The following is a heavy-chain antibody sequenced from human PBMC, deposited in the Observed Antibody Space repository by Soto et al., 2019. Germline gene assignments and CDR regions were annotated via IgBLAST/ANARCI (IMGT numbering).Heavy chain of an antibody. CDR3: ARALRGHCSSTSCYHNYYYYYYMDV. CDR1: GGSISSYY. CDR2: IYYSGST. D-gene: IGHD2-2*01. Sequence: SETLSLTCTVSGGSISSYYWSWIRQPPGKGLEWIGYIYYSGSTNYNPSLKSRVTISVDTSKNQFSLKLSSVTAADTAVYYCARALRGHCSSTSCYHNYYYYYYMDVWGKGTTVTVSS. J-gene: IGHJ6*03. V-gene: IGHV4-59*01.